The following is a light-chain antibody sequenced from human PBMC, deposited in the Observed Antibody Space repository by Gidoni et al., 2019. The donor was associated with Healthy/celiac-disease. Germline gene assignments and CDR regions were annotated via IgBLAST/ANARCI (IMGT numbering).Light chain of an antibody. CDR1: ALPKQY. V-gene: IGLV3-25*03. J-gene: IGLJ1*01. Sequence: SYELTQPPSVSVSPGQTARITCSGDALPKQYAYWYQQKPGQAPVLVIYKDSERPSGIPERFSGSSSGTTGTLTISGVQAEDEADYYCQSADSSGTYYVFGPGTKVTVL. CDR2: KDS. CDR3: QSADSSGTYYV.